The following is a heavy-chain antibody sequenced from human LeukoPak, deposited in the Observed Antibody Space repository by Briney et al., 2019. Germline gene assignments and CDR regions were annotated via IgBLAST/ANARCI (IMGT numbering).Heavy chain of an antibody. CDR2: INWNGGST. V-gene: IGHV3-20*04. Sequence: RPGGTLRLSCAASGFTFSSYGIHWVRQAPGKGLEWVSGINWNGGSTSYADSVKGRFTISRDNAKNSLYLQMNSLRAEDTAVYYCARTYLAAAIAMDVWGKGTTVTVSS. J-gene: IGHJ6*03. CDR3: ARTYLAAAIAMDV. D-gene: IGHD6-13*01. CDR1: GFTFSSYG.